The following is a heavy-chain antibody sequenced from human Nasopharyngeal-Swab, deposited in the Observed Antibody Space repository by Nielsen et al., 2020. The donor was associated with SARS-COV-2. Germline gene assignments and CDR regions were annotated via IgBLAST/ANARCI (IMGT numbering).Heavy chain of an antibody. D-gene: IGHD4-23*01. J-gene: IGHJ4*02. Sequence: GESLKISCAASGFDVSNDYLSWVRQAPGKGLEWVSVIYSGGSSYYADSVKGRFTISRDNSKNTLYLQMNSLRAEDTAVYYCAKAVTPVDYWGQGTLVTVSS. CDR1: GFDVSNDY. CDR2: IYSGGSS. CDR3: AKAVTPVDY. V-gene: IGHV3-53*01.